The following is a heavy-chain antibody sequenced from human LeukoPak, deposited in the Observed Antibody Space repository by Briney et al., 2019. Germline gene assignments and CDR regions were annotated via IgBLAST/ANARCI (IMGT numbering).Heavy chain of an antibody. V-gene: IGHV4-59*08. J-gene: IGHJ3*02. CDR2: IYYSGST. Sequence: SETLSLTCTVSGGSISSYYWICIRQPPGKGLEWIGYIYYSGSTNYNPSLKSRVTISVDTSKNQFSLKLSSVTAADTAVYYCAAGGAAMVIRGAFDIWGQGTMVTVSS. D-gene: IGHD5-18*01. CDR3: AAGGAAMVIRGAFDI. CDR1: GGSISSYY.